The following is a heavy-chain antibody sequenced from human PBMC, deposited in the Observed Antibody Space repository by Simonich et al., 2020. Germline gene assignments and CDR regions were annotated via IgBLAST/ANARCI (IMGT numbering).Heavy chain of an antibody. CDR2: IGTDGDT. J-gene: IGHJ5*02. V-gene: IGHV3-13*01. D-gene: IGHD1-26*01. Sequence: EVQLVESGGGLVQPGGSLRLSCAASGFTFSSYDMHWVRQAQGKGWEWVSAIGTDGDTYYPGSVKGRFTISRENAKNSLYLQMNSLRAGDTAVYYCARGGYSGSYNWFDPWGQGTLVTVSS. CDR3: ARGGYSGSYNWFDP. CDR1: GFTFSSYD.